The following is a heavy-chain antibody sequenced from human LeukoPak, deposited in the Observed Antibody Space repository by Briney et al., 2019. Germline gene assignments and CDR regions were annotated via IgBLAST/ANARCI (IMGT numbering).Heavy chain of an antibody. CDR1: GGSISSNNW. CDR3: ARVNINNWHSCDY. CDR2: IYHNGSP. D-gene: IGHD1-1*01. V-gene: IGHV4-4*02. Sequence: KSSGTLSLTCAVSGGSISSNNWWGWVRQPPGKGLEWIGEIYHNGSPNYNPSLKSRVTISVDKSRNHFSLNLSSVTAADTAVYYCARVNINNWHSCDYWGQGTLVTVSS. J-gene: IGHJ4*02.